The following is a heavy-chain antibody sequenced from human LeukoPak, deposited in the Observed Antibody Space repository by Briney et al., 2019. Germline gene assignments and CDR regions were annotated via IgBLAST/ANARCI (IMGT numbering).Heavy chain of an antibody. Sequence: SETLSLTCTVSGGSISSGGYYWSWIRQHPGKGLEWIGYIYYSGSTNYNPSLKSRVTISVDTSKNQFFLKLSSVTAADTAVFYCARRGRGVVVVPAAIRSRQGAFDIWGQGTMVTVSS. V-gene: IGHV4-31*03. CDR2: IYYSGST. J-gene: IGHJ3*02. CDR1: GGSISSGGYY. D-gene: IGHD2-2*01. CDR3: ARRGRGVVVVPAAIRSRQGAFDI.